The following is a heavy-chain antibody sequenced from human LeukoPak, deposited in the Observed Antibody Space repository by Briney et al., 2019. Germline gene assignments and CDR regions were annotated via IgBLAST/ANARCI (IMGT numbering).Heavy chain of an antibody. Sequence: SVKVSCKASGGTFNSYAISWVRQAPGQGLERMGGIMPLFGTANYAQEFQGRVPFTTDESASTAYMEVSSLRSEDTAVYYCASGSLGDGYGVGDYYQYMDVWGKGTTVTVSS. V-gene: IGHV1-69*05. CDR3: ASGSLGDGYGVGDYYQYMDV. CDR1: GGTFNSYA. D-gene: IGHD5-24*01. J-gene: IGHJ6*03. CDR2: IMPLFGTA.